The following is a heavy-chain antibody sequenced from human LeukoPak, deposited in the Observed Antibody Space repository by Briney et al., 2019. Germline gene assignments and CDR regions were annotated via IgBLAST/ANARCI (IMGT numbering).Heavy chain of an antibody. Sequence: PSETLSLTCTVSHGSISSSNYSWGWVRQPPGKGLDWIGSIYYSGSTYYNPSLKSRVTISVDTSKNQFSLKLTSVTAADTAVYYCASSFILIGKLDPWGQGTLVTVSS. CDR1: HGSISSSNYS. CDR2: IYYSGST. V-gene: IGHV4-39*07. D-gene: IGHD3-9*01. J-gene: IGHJ5*02. CDR3: ASSFILIGKLDP.